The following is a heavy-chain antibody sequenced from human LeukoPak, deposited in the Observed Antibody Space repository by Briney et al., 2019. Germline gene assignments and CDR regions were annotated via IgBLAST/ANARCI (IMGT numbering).Heavy chain of an antibody. CDR3: ARSLGYCSGGSCYYDWFDP. CDR1: GYTFTSYD. Sequence: GASVQVSCQASGYTFTSYDINWVRQATGQGLEWMGWMNPNSGNTGYAQKFQGRVTMTRNTSINTAYMELSSLRSEDTAVYYCARSLGYCSGGSCYYDWFDPWGQGTLVTVSS. CDR2: MNPNSGNT. J-gene: IGHJ5*02. D-gene: IGHD2-15*01. V-gene: IGHV1-8*01.